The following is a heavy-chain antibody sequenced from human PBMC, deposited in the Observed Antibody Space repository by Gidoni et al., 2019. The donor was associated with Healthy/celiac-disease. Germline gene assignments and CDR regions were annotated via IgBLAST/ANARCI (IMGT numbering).Heavy chain of an antibody. CDR2: IYYSGST. CDR3: ARVSLTIVGATVGWFDP. V-gene: IGHV4-59*01. J-gene: IGHJ5*02. CDR1: GCSLSSYY. Sequence: QVQLQESGPGLVKPGCSLSSYYWSWIRQPPGKVLEWIGYIYYSGSTNYNPSLKSRVTISVDTSKNQFSLKLSSVTAADTAVYYCARVSLTIVGATVGWFDPWGQGTLVTVSS. D-gene: IGHD1-26*01.